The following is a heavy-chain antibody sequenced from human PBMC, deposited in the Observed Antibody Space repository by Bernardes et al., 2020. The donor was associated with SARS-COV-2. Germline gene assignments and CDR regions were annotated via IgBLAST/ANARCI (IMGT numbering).Heavy chain of an antibody. Sequence: SETLTLTCTVSGGSISSSSYYWGWIRQPPGKGLEWIGSIYYSGSTYYNPSLKSRVTISVDTSKNQFSLKLSSVTAADTAVYYCARAMVSRYAEFDYWGQGTLVTVSS. J-gene: IGHJ4*02. V-gene: IGHV4-39*07. D-gene: IGHD3-10*01. CDR1: GGSISSSSYY. CDR3: ARAMVSRYAEFDY. CDR2: IYYSGST.